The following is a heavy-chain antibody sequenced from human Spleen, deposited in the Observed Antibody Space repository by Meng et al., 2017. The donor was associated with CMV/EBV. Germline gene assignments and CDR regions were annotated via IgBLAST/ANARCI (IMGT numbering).Heavy chain of an antibody. D-gene: IGHD3-3*01. CDR2: IFHTGST. V-gene: IGHV4-39*02. CDR3: ARDGGSHYDSWSDWADAFDI. CDR1: IYY. Sequence: IYYWGWIRQPPGKGLEWIGSIFHTGSTYYSPSLESRVTISIDTSKNHFSLKLTSVTAADTAVYYCARDGGSHYDSWSDWADAFDIWGQGTMVTVSS. J-gene: IGHJ3*02.